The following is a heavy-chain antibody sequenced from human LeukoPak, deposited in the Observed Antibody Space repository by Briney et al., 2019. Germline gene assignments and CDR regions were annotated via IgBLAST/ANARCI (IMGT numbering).Heavy chain of an antibody. CDR1: GFTFSNYG. Sequence: GGSLRLSCAASGFTFSNYGMHWVRQAPGKGLEWVAFIRYDGSNKYYADSVRGRFTISRDSSKNTLYLQMNSLRAEDTAVYYCAKETAHCTYAPYYFDYWGQGTLVTVSS. CDR3: AKETAHCTYAPYYFDY. CDR2: IRYDGSNK. D-gene: IGHD2-2*01. V-gene: IGHV3-30*02. J-gene: IGHJ4*02.